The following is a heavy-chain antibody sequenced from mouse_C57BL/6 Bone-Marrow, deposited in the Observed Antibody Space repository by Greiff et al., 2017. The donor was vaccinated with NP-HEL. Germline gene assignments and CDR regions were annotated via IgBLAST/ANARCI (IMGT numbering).Heavy chain of an antibody. CDR1: GYAFSSSW. D-gene: IGHD1-1*01. J-gene: IGHJ2*01. Sequence: QVQLQQSGPELVKPGASVKISCKASGYAFSSSWMNWVKQRPGKGLEWIGRIYPGDGDTNYNGKLKGKATLTADKSSSTAYMQLSSLTSEDSAVYFCASPYYGSSYYFDYWGQGTTLTVSS. CDR3: ASPYYGSSYYFDY. CDR2: IYPGDGDT. V-gene: IGHV1-82*01.